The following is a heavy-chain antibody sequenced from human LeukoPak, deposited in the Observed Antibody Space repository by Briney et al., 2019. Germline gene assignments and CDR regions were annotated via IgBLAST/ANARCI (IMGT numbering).Heavy chain of an antibody. CDR3: AESLVSSGYRLDY. CDR1: GFTFDDYS. J-gene: IGHJ4*02. Sequence: AGGSLRLSCEASGFTFDDYSMHWVRQAPGKGLEWVSLMSWDGGSIHYADSVKGRFTISRDNTTKSLYLQMKSLRTDDTAVYYCAESLVSSGYRLDYWGEGTLVTVSS. D-gene: IGHD3-22*01. V-gene: IGHV3-43*01. CDR2: MSWDGGSI.